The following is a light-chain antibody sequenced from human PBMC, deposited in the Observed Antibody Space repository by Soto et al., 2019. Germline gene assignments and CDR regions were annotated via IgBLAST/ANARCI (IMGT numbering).Light chain of an antibody. CDR3: QHYDSLPIP. Sequence: DIEMTHSPSSLSASVGDRVTFTCQASQDISNYLSWYQHKVGKAPKLLVYDASDLESGVPGRFSASGSGTHFSLTISGLQPDDFAPYYCQHYDSLPIPFGQRTRLAIK. V-gene: IGKV1-33*01. J-gene: IGKJ5*01. CDR1: QDISNY. CDR2: DAS.